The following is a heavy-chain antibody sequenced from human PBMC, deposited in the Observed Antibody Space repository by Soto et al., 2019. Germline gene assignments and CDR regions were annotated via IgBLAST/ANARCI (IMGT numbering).Heavy chain of an antibody. Sequence: EVQLVESGGGLVQPGGSLGLSCAASGFTFSTYWMSWVRQAPGKGLEWVATIRQDGSETHFIHSVKGRFTVSRDNAKNSLYLQLNRLRAEDTAVFSCVRSCNSAHCTYFFDLWGQGTLVIVSS. CDR3: VRSCNSAHCTYFFDL. J-gene: IGHJ4*02. CDR1: GFTFSTYW. CDR2: IRQDGSET. D-gene: IGHD1-26*01. V-gene: IGHV3-7*01.